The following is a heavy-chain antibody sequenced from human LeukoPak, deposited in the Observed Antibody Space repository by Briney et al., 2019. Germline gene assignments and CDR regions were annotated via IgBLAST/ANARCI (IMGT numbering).Heavy chain of an antibody. CDR2: ISSSGSTI. Sequence: PGGSLRLSCAASGFTFSDYYMSWIRQAPGKGLEWVSYISSSGSTIYYADSVKGRFTISRDNAKNSLHLQMNSLRAEDTAVYYCARSGDSSGWYHLDFFDFWGQGTLVTVSS. CDR1: GFTFSDYY. J-gene: IGHJ4*02. D-gene: IGHD6-19*01. CDR3: ARSGDSSGWYHLDFFDF. V-gene: IGHV3-11*04.